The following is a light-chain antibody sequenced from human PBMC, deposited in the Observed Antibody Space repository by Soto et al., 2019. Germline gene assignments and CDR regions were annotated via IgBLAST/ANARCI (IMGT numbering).Light chain of an antibody. V-gene: IGLV2-8*01. CDR3: YSYAGRNIWV. Sequence: QSVLAQPPSASGSPGQSVTISCTGSGSDIGAYNFVSWYQQHPGKAPKLMIFGVTERPSGVPDRFSGSKSGNTASLTVSGLQADDEAVYYCYSYAGRNIWVFGGGTKFTVL. J-gene: IGLJ3*02. CDR2: GVT. CDR1: GSDIGAYNF.